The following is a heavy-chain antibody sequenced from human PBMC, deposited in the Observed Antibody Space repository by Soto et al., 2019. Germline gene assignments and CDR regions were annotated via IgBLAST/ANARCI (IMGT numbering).Heavy chain of an antibody. Sequence: GGSLSLSCAASGFTFGSYAMSWVRQAPGKGLEWVSAISGSGGSTYYADSVKGRFTISRDNSKNTLYLQMNSLRAEDTAVYYCAKRITMVRGVYYYYYMDVWGKGTTVTVSS. CDR2: ISGSGGST. CDR1: GFTFGSYA. V-gene: IGHV3-23*01. CDR3: AKRITMVRGVYYYYYMDV. D-gene: IGHD3-10*01. J-gene: IGHJ6*03.